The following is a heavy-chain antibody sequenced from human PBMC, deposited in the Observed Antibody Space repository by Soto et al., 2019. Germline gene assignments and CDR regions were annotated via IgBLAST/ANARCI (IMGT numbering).Heavy chain of an antibody. D-gene: IGHD6-19*01. CDR3: ARDRMIAVAGTGAYYYYGMDV. Sequence: QVQLVQSGAEVKKPGSSVKVSCKASGGTFSSYAISWVRQAPGQGLEWMGGIIPIFGTANYAQKFQGRVTITADESTSTAYMELSSLRSEDTAVYYCARDRMIAVAGTGAYYYYGMDVWGQGTTVTVSS. V-gene: IGHV1-69*01. CDR1: GGTFSSYA. CDR2: IIPIFGTA. J-gene: IGHJ6*02.